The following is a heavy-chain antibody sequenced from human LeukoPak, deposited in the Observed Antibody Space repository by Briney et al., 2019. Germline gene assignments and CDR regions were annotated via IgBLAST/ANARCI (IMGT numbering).Heavy chain of an antibody. CDR1: GGSFSGYY. V-gene: IGHV4-34*01. Sequence: SETLSLTCAVYGGSFSGYYWSWIRQPPGKGLEWIGEINHSGSTNYNPSLKSRVTISVDTSKKEFSLKLRSVTAADTAVYYCARGDDFDIWGHGTMVTVSS. J-gene: IGHJ3*02. CDR3: ARGDDFDI. CDR2: INHSGST.